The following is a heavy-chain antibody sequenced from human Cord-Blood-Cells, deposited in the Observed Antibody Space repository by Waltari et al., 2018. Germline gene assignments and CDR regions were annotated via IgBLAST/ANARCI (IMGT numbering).Heavy chain of an antibody. Sequence: EVQLVESGGGLVQPGRSLRLSCAASGFTFDDYAMHWVRQAPGKGLEWVAGISWNSVSIGYADSLRGRFTISRDNANDSLYLQMNSLRAEDPALYYCANDGLGYCSSTSCPGWGWFDPWGQGTLVTVSS. D-gene: IGHD2-2*01. CDR3: ANDGLGYCSSTSCPGWGWFDP. J-gene: IGHJ5*02. V-gene: IGHV3-9*01. CDR1: GFTFDDYA. CDR2: ISWNSVSI.